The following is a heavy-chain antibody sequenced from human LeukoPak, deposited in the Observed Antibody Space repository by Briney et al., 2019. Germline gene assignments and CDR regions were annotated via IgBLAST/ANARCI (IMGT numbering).Heavy chain of an antibody. D-gene: IGHD4-17*01. J-gene: IGHJ4*02. CDR3: ARGDTAYGDPDY. V-gene: IGHV3-23*01. CDR2: ISGSGGST. Sequence: PGGSLRLSCAASGFTFSSYAMSWVRQAPGKGLEWVSAISGSGGSTYYADSVKGRFTISRDNSKNTLYLQMNSLRAEDTAVYYCARGDTAYGDPDYWGQGTLVTVSS. CDR1: GFTFSSYA.